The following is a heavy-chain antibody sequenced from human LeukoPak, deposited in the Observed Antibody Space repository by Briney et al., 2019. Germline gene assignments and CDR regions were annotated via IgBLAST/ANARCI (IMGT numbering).Heavy chain of an antibody. V-gene: IGHV3-23*01. D-gene: IGHD4-17*01. Sequence: QPGRSLRLSCAASGFTFSSYGMHWVRQAPGKGLEWVSAISGSGGSTYYADSVKGRFTISRDNSKNTLYLQMNSLRAEDTAVYYCAKDGDYGDSDDAFDIWGQGTMVTVSS. CDR1: GFTFSSYG. CDR2: ISGSGGST. CDR3: AKDGDYGDSDDAFDI. J-gene: IGHJ3*02.